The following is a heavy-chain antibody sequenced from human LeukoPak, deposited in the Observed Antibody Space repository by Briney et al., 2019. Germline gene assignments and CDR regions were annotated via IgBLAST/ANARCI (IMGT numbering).Heavy chain of an antibody. J-gene: IGHJ4*02. CDR2: ISPYNGHT. Sequence: ASVRVSYKTSGYTFTSYSITWARQAPGQGLEWMGWISPYNGHTNYAQKLQARVTMTADTSTGTAYMELRSLRSDDTAVYSCARATTAYSGLIDYWGQGTLVTVSS. D-gene: IGHD2-21*01. CDR1: GYTFTSYS. CDR3: ARATTAYSGLIDY. V-gene: IGHV1-18*01.